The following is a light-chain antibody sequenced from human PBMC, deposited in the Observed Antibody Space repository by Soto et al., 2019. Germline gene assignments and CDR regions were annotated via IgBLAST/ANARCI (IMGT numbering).Light chain of an antibody. V-gene: IGKV3-20*01. J-gene: IGKJ1*01. Sequence: EIVLRQSPVTLSLSAAERSTLSCRSSQSVSSSYLAWYQQKPGQAPRLLIYGASSRATGIPDRFSGSGSGTDFTLTISRLEPEDFAVYYCQQYGSSPQTFGQGTKVDIK. CDR1: QSVSSSY. CDR3: QQYGSSPQT. CDR2: GAS.